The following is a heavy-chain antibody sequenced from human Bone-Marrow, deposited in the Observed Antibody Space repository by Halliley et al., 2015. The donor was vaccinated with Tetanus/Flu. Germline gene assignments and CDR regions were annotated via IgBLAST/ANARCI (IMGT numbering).Heavy chain of an antibody. CDR2: DGSSE. Sequence: DGSSEYYADSVKGRFNISRDNVKNTVFLRMNSLRVDDTAVYYCVKDQGGSRSWYAKSANWFDPWGQGTRVIVSS. J-gene: IGHJ5*02. CDR3: VKDQGGSRSWYAKSANWFDP. D-gene: IGHD2-8*01. V-gene: IGHV3-30*02.